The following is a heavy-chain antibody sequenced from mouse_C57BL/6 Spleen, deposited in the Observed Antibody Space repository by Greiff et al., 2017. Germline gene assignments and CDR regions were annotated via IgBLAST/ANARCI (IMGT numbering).Heavy chain of an antibody. Sequence: QVQLKQSGAELVRPGTSVKVSCKASGYAFTNYLIEWVKQRPGQGLEWIGVINPGSGGTNYNEKFKGKATLTADKSSSTAYIQRSSLTSEDSAVYFCARFDGYPAWFAYWGQGTLVTVSA. CDR2: INPGSGGT. V-gene: IGHV1-54*01. D-gene: IGHD2-3*01. CDR3: ARFDGYPAWFAY. J-gene: IGHJ3*01. CDR1: GYAFTNYL.